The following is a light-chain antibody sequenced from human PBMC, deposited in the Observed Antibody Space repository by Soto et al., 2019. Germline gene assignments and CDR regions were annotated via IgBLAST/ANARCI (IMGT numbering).Light chain of an antibody. CDR2: DAS. CDR3: QQFSRCPLT. V-gene: IGKV3D-20*02. CDR1: QTVRNNF. J-gene: IGKJ4*01. Sequence: ELVLTQSPATLSLSPGERATLSCRASQTVRNNFLAWYQQKPGQAPRLLIYDASSRATGTPDRFSGGGSGTDFTLTISRLQPEDFAVYFCQQFSRCPLTFGGGTKVEIK.